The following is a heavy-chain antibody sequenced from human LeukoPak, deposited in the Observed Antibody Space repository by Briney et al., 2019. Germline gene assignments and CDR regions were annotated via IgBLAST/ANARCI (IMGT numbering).Heavy chain of an antibody. J-gene: IGHJ5*02. CDR2: ISYDGSNK. D-gene: IGHD1-1*01. V-gene: IGHV3-30*04. CDR3: AREQRPHET. CDR1: GFTFSSYA. Sequence: GGSLRLSCAASGFTFSSYAMNWVRQAPGKGLEWVAVISYDGSNKYYADSVKGRFTISRDNSKNTLYLQMSSLRAEYTAVYYCAREQRPHETWGEGTLVTASS.